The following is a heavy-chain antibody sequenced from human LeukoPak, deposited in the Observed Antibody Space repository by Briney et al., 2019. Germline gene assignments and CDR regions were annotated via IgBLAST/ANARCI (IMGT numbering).Heavy chain of an antibody. J-gene: IGHJ4*02. Sequence: PGRSLRLSCAASGFTFSNYVMSWVRQAPGKGLEWVSDISVSGGSTFYADSVKGRFTISRDNSKNTLYLQMNSLRPEDTAVYYCAKSRAGDFDYWGQGTLVTVSS. CDR3: AKSRAGDFDY. CDR1: GFTFSNYV. CDR2: ISVSGGST. D-gene: IGHD3-10*01. V-gene: IGHV3-23*01.